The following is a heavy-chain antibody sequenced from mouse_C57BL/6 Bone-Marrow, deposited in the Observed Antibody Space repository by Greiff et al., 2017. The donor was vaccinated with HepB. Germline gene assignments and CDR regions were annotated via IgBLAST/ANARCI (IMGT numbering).Heavy chain of an antibody. CDR1: GFNIKDDY. Sequence: VQLQQSGAELVRPGASVKLSCTASGFNIKDDYMHWVKQRPEQGLEWIGWIDPENGDTEYASKFQGKATITADTSSNTAYLQLSSLTSEDSAVYYCARWVAWFAYWGQGTLVTVSA. D-gene: IGHD1-1*02. V-gene: IGHV14-4*01. J-gene: IGHJ3*01. CDR2: IDPENGDT. CDR3: ARWVAWFAY.